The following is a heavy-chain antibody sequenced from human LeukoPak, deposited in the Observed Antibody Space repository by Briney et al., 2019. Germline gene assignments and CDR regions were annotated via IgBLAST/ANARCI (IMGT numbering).Heavy chain of an antibody. V-gene: IGHV1-69*13. Sequence: ASVKVSCKASGGTFSSYAISWVRQAPGQGLEWMGGIIPIFGTVNYAQKFQGRVTITADESTSTAYMELSSLRSEDTAVYYCARSSRGHFHYYYYGMDVWGQGTTVTVSS. CDR2: IIPIFGTV. CDR3: ARSSRGHFHYYYYGMDV. D-gene: IGHD6-25*01. CDR1: GGTFSSYA. J-gene: IGHJ6*02.